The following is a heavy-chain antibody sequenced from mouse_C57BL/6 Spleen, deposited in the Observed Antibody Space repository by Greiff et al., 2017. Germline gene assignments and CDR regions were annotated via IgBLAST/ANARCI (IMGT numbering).Heavy chain of an antibody. CDR3: ARIADYFDY. J-gene: IGHJ2*01. CDR1: GYTFTSYG. Sequence: QVQLQQSGAELARPGASVKLSCKASGYTFTSYGISWVKQRTGQGLEWIGEIYPRSGNTSYNEKFKGKATLTADKSSSTAYMDLRSLTSEDSAVYFCARIADYFDYWGQGTTLTVSS. CDR2: IYPRSGNT. V-gene: IGHV1-81*01.